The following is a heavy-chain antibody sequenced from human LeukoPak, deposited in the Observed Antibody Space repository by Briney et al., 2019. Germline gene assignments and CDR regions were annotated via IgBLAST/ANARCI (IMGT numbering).Heavy chain of an antibody. CDR2: IYSGGST. V-gene: IGHV3-53*01. Sequence: GGSLRLSCAASGFTVSSNHMSWVRQAPGKGLEWVSVIYSGGSTYYVDSVKGRFTISRDNSKNTLYLQMNSLRAEDTAVYFCARDITMVRGAQDYYGMDVWGQGTTVTVSS. CDR3: ARDITMVRGAQDYYGMDV. D-gene: IGHD3-10*01. J-gene: IGHJ6*02. CDR1: GFTVSSNH.